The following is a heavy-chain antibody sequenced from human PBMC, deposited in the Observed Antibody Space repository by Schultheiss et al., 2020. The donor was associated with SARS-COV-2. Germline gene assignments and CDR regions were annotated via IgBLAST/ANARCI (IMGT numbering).Heavy chain of an antibody. D-gene: IGHD6-13*01. J-gene: IGHJ5*02. CDR3: ARASTLAYSSSFWFDP. Sequence: SQTLSLTCTVSGGSISSGGYYWSWIRQHPGKGLEWIGYIYYSGSTYYNPSLKSRVTISVDTSKNQFSLKLSSVTAADTAVYYCARASTLAYSSSFWFDPWGQGTLVTVSS. V-gene: IGHV4-31*03. CDR2: IYYSGST. CDR1: GGSISSGGYY.